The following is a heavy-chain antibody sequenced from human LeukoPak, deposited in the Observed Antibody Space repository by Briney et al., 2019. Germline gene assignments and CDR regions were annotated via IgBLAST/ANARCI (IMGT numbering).Heavy chain of an antibody. J-gene: IGHJ4*02. V-gene: IGHV3-7*01. CDR3: ARSGPYHLPPRPIDY. CDR1: GFTFSSYW. Sequence: PGGSLRLSCGASGFTFSSYWMTWARQAPGKGLEGVANIKQDGGQEYYVDSVRGRFTISRDNAKNSLYLQMNSLKAEDTAVYYCARSGPYHLPPRPIDYWGQGTLVTVSS. CDR2: IKQDGGQE. D-gene: IGHD2-2*01.